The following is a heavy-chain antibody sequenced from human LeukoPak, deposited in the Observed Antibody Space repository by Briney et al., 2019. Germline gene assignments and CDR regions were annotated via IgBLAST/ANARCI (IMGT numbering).Heavy chain of an antibody. V-gene: IGHV4-59*08. CDR2: IYYSGST. CDR3: ARLKRDSSGYYPGAFDI. Sequence: PSETLSLTCTVSGGSISSYYWSWIRQPPGKGLEWIGYIYYSGSTNYNPSLKSRVTISVDTSKNQFSLKLSSVTAADTAVYYCARLKRDSSGYYPGAFDIWGQGTMVTVSS. CDR1: GGSISSYY. D-gene: IGHD3-22*01. J-gene: IGHJ3*02.